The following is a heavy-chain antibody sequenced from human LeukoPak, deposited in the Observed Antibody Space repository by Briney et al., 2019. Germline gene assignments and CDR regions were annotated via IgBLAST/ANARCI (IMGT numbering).Heavy chain of an antibody. J-gene: IGHJ4*02. Sequence: ASVKVSCKASGYTFTSYGISWMRQAPGQGLEWMGWISAYNGNTNYAQKLQGRVTMTTDTSTSTAYMELRSLRSDDTAVYYCARGPLAYSGISGGDYWGKGTLVTVSS. CDR3: ARGPLAYSGISGGDY. D-gene: IGHD1-26*01. V-gene: IGHV1-18*01. CDR1: GYTFTSYG. CDR2: ISAYNGNT.